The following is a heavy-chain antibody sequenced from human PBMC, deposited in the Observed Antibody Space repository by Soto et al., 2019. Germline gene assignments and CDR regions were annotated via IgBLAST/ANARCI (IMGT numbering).Heavy chain of an antibody. CDR3: ARDEVGDCGNPY. Sequence: QVQLVESGGGVVQPGRSLRLSCAASAFTFSSYAMHWVRQAPGKGLEWVAVISYDGSNKYYADSVKGRFTISRHNSKNTLYLQMNSRRAEDTAVYYCARDEVGDCGNPYWAQGTLVTVSS. D-gene: IGHD2-21*02. V-gene: IGHV3-30-3*01. CDR1: AFTFSSYA. CDR2: ISYDGSNK. J-gene: IGHJ4*02.